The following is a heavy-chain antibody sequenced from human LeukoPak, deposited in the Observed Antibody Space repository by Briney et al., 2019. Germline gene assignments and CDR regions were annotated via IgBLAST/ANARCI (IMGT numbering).Heavy chain of an antibody. CDR3: ARGPRNDP. CDR2: VHPNSGNT. D-gene: IGHD1-14*01. V-gene: IGHV1-8*01. Sequence: GASVKVSCKPSGYTFTTWEINWVRQAAGQGLEWMGWVHPNSGNTAYAQKFQGRVTMTRDTSISTAYMELSGLRFDDTAVYFCARGPRNDPWGQGTLVTVSS. CDR1: GYTFTTWE. J-gene: IGHJ5*02.